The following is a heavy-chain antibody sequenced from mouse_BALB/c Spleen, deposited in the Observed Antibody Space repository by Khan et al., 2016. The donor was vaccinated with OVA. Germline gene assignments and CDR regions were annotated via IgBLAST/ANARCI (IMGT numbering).Heavy chain of an antibody. CDR1: GFSLTSYG. J-gene: IGHJ4*01. D-gene: IGHD2-10*01. Sequence: QVQLKESGPGLVAPSQSLSITCTISGFSLTSYGIHWVRQPPGKGLEWLVVIWSDGSTAYNSTLKSRLSITKDNSKSQVFLKMNSLQTDDTAMYHCARQPYYHYYALDYWGQGTSVTVSS. CDR3: ARQPYYHYYALDY. V-gene: IGHV2-6-1*01. CDR2: IWSDGST.